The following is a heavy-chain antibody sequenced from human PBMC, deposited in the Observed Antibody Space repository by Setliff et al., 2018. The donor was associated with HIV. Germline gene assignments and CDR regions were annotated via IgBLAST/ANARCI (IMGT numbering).Heavy chain of an antibody. CDR1: GFTFSDYG. D-gene: IGHD2-15*01. CDR3: SRWPFDY. V-gene: IGHV3-30*02. CDR2: IRNDASNT. Sequence: PGGSLRLSCEASGFTFSDYGMHWVRQAPGKGLEWVTFIRNDASNTYYADSVRGRFTISRDDARKSVFLQMDSLRAEDTAMYYCSRWPFDYWGQGALVTVSS. J-gene: IGHJ4*02.